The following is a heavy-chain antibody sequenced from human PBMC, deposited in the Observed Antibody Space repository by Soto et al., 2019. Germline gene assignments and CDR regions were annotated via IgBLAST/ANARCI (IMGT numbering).Heavy chain of an antibody. CDR3: ARVERGTATTVVDAFDI. Sequence: SETLSLTCAVYGGFVTSGSYYWSWIRQTPGKGLEWIGEMSHSGGTQFNPSLKSRVTISVDTSKNQYTLKMSSVTAADTALYYCARVERGTATTVVDAFDIWGPGTMVTVSS. V-gene: IGHV4-34*01. CDR1: GGFVTSGSYY. D-gene: IGHD1-1*01. J-gene: IGHJ3*02. CDR2: MSHSGGT.